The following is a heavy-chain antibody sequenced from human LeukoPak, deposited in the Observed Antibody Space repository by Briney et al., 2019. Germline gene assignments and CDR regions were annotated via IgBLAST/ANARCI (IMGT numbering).Heavy chain of an antibody. J-gene: IGHJ4*02. CDR1: GYTFTGYY. CDR3: ARAGDEGSSVGDY. Sequence: ASVKVSCKASGYTFTGYYMHWVRQAPGQGLEWMGRINPNSGGTNYAQKFQGRVTMTRDTSISTAYMELSRLRSDDTAVYYCARAGDEGSSVGDYWGQGTLVTVSS. V-gene: IGHV1-2*06. D-gene: IGHD1-26*01. CDR2: INPNSGGT.